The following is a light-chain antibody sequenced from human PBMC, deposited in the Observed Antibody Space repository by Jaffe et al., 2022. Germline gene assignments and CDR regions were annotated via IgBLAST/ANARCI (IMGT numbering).Light chain of an antibody. Sequence: EIVLTQSPGTLSLSPGERATLSCRASQSVSSSDLVWYQQKPGQAPRLLIYRASSRATGTPDRFSGSGSGTDFTLTISRLEPEDFAVYYCQQYASSPLTFGPGTKVEVK. V-gene: IGKV3-20*01. CDR1: QSVSSSD. CDR2: RAS. CDR3: QQYASSPLT. J-gene: IGKJ3*01.